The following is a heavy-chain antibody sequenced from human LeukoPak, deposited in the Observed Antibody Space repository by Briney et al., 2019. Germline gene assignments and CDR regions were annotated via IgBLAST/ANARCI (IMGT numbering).Heavy chain of an antibody. D-gene: IGHD3-10*01. Sequence: SETLSITCAVYGGSFSSYYRSWIRQPPGKGLEWIGEINHNGSTNYNPSLKSRVTISGDTSKNQFYLKLSSVTAADTAVYYCARGITMVRGVIRQPLGLDYWGQGTLVTVSS. V-gene: IGHV4-34*01. CDR3: ARGITMVRGVIRQPLGLDY. CDR1: GGSFSSYY. CDR2: INHNGST. J-gene: IGHJ4*02.